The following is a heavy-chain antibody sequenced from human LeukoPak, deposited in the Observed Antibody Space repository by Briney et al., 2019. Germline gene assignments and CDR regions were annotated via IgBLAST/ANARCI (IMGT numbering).Heavy chain of an antibody. V-gene: IGHV3-23*01. CDR2: ISGSGGST. J-gene: IGHJ4*02. CDR1: GGSFSGYY. CDR3: AKDKGGVIVITSDY. Sequence: ETLSLTCAVYGGSFSGYYWSWIRQPPGKGLEWVSGISGSGGSTYYADSVKGRFTISRDNSKNTLFLQMNSLRAEDTAVYYCAKDKGGVIVITSDYWGQGTLVTVSS. D-gene: IGHD3-16*02.